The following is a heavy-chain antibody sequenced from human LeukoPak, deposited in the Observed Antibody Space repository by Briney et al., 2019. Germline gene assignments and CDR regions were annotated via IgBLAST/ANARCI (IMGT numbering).Heavy chain of an antibody. CDR3: ARYSSGWYGDFDY. CDR1: GGSISSYY. D-gene: IGHD6-19*01. Sequence: SETLSLTCTVSGGSISSYYWSWIRQPAGRGLEWIGRIYSTGCTNYNPSLKSRVTMSVDTSKNQFSLKLSSVTAADTAVYYCARYSSGWYGDFDYWGQGTLVTVSS. CDR2: IYSTGCT. J-gene: IGHJ4*02. V-gene: IGHV4-4*07.